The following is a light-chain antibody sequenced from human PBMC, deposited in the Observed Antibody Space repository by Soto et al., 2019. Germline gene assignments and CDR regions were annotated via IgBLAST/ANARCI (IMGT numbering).Light chain of an antibody. J-gene: IGLJ2*01. CDR3: AAWDDSLSGPVV. V-gene: IGLV1-47*01. Sequence: SVLTQPPSASGTPGQRVTISCSGSSSNIGSNYVYWYQQFPGTAPKLLIYRNNQRPSGVPDRFSGSKSGTTASLAISGLRSEDEADYSCAAWDDSLSGPVVFGGGTKLTVL. CDR2: RNN. CDR1: SSNIGSNY.